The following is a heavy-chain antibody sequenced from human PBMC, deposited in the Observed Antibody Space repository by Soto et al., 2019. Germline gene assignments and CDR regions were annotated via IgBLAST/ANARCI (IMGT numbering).Heavy chain of an antibody. CDR1: GGSVSSATYY. Sequence: QVQLQESGPGLVRPSETLSLTCTVSGGSVSSATYYWSWIRQPPGKGLEWIGYIYYSESTNYNPSLKSRVSISVDTSKNQFSLKLSPVTVADTAVYYCARMFSGYYARSGPNLGNNWLDPWGQGTLVTVCS. V-gene: IGHV4-61*01. CDR2: IYYSEST. D-gene: IGHD3-22*01. CDR3: ARMFSGYYARSGPNLGNNWLDP. J-gene: IGHJ5*02.